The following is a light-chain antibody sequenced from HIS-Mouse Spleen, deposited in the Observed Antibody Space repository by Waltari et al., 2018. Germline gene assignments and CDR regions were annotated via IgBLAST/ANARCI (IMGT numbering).Light chain of an antibody. Sequence: QSALTQPASVSGSPGQSITISCTGTSSAVGSYNLVSWYQQHPGQAPKLMIYEGSKRPSGVSNRFSGSKSGNTASLTISGLQAEDEADYYCCSYAGSSTFEVFGGGTKLTVL. J-gene: IGLJ2*01. CDR3: CSYAGSSTFEV. V-gene: IGLV2-23*03. CDR2: EGS. CDR1: SSAVGSYNL.